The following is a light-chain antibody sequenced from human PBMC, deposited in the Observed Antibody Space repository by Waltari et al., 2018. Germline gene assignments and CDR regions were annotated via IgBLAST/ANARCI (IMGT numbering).Light chain of an antibody. Sequence: DIQMTQSPSSLSASVRDRVTITCRASQNIRSYLNWYQEKPGKAPKVLIYATSNLQNGVPSRFSGSGSGTDFTLTISSLQPEDFATYYCQQSYSTPYTFGQGTKLEIK. CDR2: ATS. CDR3: QQSYSTPYT. CDR1: QNIRSY. J-gene: IGKJ2*01. V-gene: IGKV1-39*01.